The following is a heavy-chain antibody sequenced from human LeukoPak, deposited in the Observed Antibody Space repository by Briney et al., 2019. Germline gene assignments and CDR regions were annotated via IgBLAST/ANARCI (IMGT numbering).Heavy chain of an antibody. CDR2: IYPRDGST. J-gene: IGHJ4*02. Sequence: GASVKVSCKASGCSFTSNYTHWVRQAPGQGLEWMGMIYPRDGSTSYAQKFQGRVTVTRDTSTSTVHMELSGLRSEDTAVYYCARDQEAFDYWGQGTLVTVSS. V-gene: IGHV1-46*01. CDR3: ARDQEAFDY. CDR1: GCSFTSNY.